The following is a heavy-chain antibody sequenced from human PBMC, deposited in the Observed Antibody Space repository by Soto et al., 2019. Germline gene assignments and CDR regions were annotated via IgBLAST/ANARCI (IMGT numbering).Heavy chain of an antibody. CDR2: MHYTGFS. Sequence: SETLSLTCSFSGDSVTSHYLTWIRQSPEKGLEWIGYMHYTGFSHYNPSLKSRLTISVDRSKNQFTLQLTSVTAADTAVYYCAREGYCSGGSCYPTYYYYGMDVWGQGTTVTVSS. V-gene: IGHV4-59*02. CDR1: GDSVTSHY. J-gene: IGHJ6*02. D-gene: IGHD2-15*01. CDR3: AREGYCSGGSCYPTYYYYGMDV.